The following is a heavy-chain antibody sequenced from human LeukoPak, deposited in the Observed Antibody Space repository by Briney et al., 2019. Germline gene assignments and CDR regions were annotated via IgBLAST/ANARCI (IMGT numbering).Heavy chain of an antibody. CDR2: IGYDGSNK. Sequence: GGSLRLSCAASGITFSTYGMQWVRQAPGKGLEWVAFIGYDGSNKYYADSVKGRFTISRDNSKNTLYVQMNSLRAEDTAVYYCAKEGYSSGYYSYYYMDVWGKGTTVTVSS. D-gene: IGHD6-19*01. CDR1: GITFSTYG. V-gene: IGHV3-30*02. CDR3: AKEGYSSGYYSYYYMDV. J-gene: IGHJ6*03.